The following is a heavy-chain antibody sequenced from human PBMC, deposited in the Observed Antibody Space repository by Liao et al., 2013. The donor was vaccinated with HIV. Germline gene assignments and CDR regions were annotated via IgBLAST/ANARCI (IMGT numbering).Heavy chain of an antibody. CDR3: ARANSGGLLEY. Sequence: QVQLQESGPRLVKPSETLSLTCTVSGGSISSSSYYWGWIRQPPGKGLEWIGEINHSGSTNYNPSLKSRVTISVDTSKNQFSLKLSSVTAADTAVYYCARANSGGLLEYWGQGTLVTVSS. D-gene: IGHD3-3*01. V-gene: IGHV4-39*07. CDR2: INHSGST. CDR1: GGSISSSSYY. J-gene: IGHJ4*02.